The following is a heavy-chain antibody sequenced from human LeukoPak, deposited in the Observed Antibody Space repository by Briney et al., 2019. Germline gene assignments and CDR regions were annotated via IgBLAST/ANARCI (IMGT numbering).Heavy chain of an antibody. J-gene: IGHJ4*02. CDR1: GFTFSSYS. CDR2: ISSSSSYI. Sequence: GGSLRLSCAASGFTFSSYSMNWVRQAPGKELEWVSSISSSSSYIYYADSVKGRFTISRDNAKNSLYLQMNSLRAEDTAVYYCARVPVSSGWYFDYWGQGTLVTVSS. V-gene: IGHV3-21*01. CDR3: ARVPVSSGWYFDY. D-gene: IGHD6-19*01.